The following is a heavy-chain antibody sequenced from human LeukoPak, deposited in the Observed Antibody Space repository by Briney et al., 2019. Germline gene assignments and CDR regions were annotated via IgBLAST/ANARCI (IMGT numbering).Heavy chain of an antibody. V-gene: IGHV1-46*01. CDR1: GYTFTSYY. Sequence: GASVKVSCKASGYTFTSYYMHWVRQAPRQGLEWMGIINPSGGSTSYAQKFQGRVTMTRDTSTSTVYMELSSLRSEDTAVYYCARDPRGYGDAFDIWGQGTMVTVSS. CDR3: ARDPRGYGDAFDI. D-gene: IGHD5-18*01. J-gene: IGHJ3*02. CDR2: INPSGGST.